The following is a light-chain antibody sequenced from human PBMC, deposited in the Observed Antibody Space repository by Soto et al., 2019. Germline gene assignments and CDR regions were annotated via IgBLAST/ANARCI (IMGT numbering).Light chain of an antibody. V-gene: IGKV1-12*01. CDR3: QQTNTFLPLT. CDR1: QGISNW. CDR2: GAS. J-gene: IGKJ4*01. Sequence: DIQMTQSPSSVSASVGDRVTITCRASQGISNWLAWYQRQPGKAPKLLIYGASSLQSGVPSRFSGGGSGTHFTLIISSLQPEDFATYYCQQTNTFLPLTFGGGTKVEI.